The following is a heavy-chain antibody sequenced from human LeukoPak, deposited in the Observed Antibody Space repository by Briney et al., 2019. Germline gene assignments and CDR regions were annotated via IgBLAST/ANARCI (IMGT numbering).Heavy chain of an antibody. J-gene: IGHJ4*02. CDR3: VGEAPGY. CDR2: ISEDGSVK. V-gene: IGHV3-7*01. CDR1: GFSFTSYW. Sequence: GGSLRLSCAASGFSFTSYWMTWIRQAPEKGLEWVAHISEDGSVKYYVDSVKGRFTISRDNAKNSVYLQMNDLRVDDTAVYYCVGEAPGYWGQGALVTVPS. D-gene: IGHD2-2*01.